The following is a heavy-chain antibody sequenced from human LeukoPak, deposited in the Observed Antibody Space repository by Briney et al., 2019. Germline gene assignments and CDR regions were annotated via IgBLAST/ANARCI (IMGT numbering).Heavy chain of an antibody. J-gene: IGHJ4*02. CDR3: ARAAIGVVMLFDY. D-gene: IGHD3-22*01. CDR2: ISGSDGST. Sequence: GGSLRLSCAASGFTFSSYAMSWVRQAPGKGLEWVSTISGSDGSTYYPDSVKGRFTISRDNSKNTLYLQMDSLRAEDTAVYYCARAAIGVVMLFDYWGQGTLVTVSS. V-gene: IGHV3-23*01. CDR1: GFTFSSYA.